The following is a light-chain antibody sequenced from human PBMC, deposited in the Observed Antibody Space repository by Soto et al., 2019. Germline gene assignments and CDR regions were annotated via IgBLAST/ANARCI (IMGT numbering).Light chain of an antibody. CDR1: QGINSF. CDR2: AAS. CDR3: QQSYSTPIT. J-gene: IGKJ5*01. Sequence: IHLTQSPSSLSASLCDIVTITCRASQGINSFLAWYQQKPGKAPKLLIYAASTLQSGVPSRFSGSGSGTDFTLSISSLQPEDFATYYCQQSYSTPITFGQGTRLEIK. V-gene: IGKV1-39*01.